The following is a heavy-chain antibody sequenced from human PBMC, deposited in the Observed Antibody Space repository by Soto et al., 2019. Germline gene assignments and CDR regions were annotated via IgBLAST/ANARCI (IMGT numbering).Heavy chain of an antibody. CDR1: GFSLSTSGMC. Sequence: SGPTLVNPTQTHTLTCTFSGFSLSTSGMCVSWIRQPPGKALEWLALIDWDDDKYYSTSLKTRLTISKDTSKNQVVLTMTNMDPVDTATYYCARISGLHYYYGMDVWGQGTTVTVSS. J-gene: IGHJ6*02. CDR2: IDWDDDK. CDR3: ARISGLHYYYGMDV. V-gene: IGHV2-70*01. D-gene: IGHD3-10*01.